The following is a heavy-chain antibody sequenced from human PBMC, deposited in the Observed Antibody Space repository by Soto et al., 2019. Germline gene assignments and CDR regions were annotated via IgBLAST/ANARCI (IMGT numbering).Heavy chain of an antibody. V-gene: IGHV1-46*01. J-gene: IGHJ5*02. D-gene: IGHD2-15*01. CDR3: AREWCSGGSCYHSYNWFDP. CDR2: INPSGGST. CDR1: GYTFTSYY. Sequence: GASVKVSCKASGYTFTSYYMHWVRQAPGQGLEWMGIINPSGGSTSYAQKFQGRVTMTRDTSTSTVYMELSSLRSEDTAVYYCAREWCSGGSCYHSYNWFDPWGQGTLVTVSS.